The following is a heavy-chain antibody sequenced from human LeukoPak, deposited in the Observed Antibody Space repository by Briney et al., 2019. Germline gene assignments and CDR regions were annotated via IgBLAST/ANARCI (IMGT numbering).Heavy chain of an antibody. Sequence: PGGSLRLSCAASGFTFSNYAMSWVRQAPGKGLEWVSTFDSSGDDTYYADPVKGRFTISRDISKDTLYLQMNSLRAEDTAVYYCAKGRSGYDYWGQGTLVTVSS. CDR3: AKGRSGYDY. D-gene: IGHD6-19*01. CDR2: FDSSGDDT. V-gene: IGHV3-23*01. J-gene: IGHJ4*02. CDR1: GFTFSNYA.